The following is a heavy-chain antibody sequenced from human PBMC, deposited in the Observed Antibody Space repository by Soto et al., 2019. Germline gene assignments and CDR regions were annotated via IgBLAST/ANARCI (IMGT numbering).Heavy chain of an antibody. CDR3: AKDVTRSRTDYGDYVGGAGY. CDR1: GFTFDDYT. J-gene: IGHJ4*02. Sequence: GGSLRLSCAASGFTFDDYTMHWVRQAPGKGLEWVSLISWDGGSTYYADSVKGRFTISRDNSKNSLYLQMNSLRTEDTALYYCAKDVTRSRTDYGDYVGGAGYWGQGTLVTVSS. D-gene: IGHD4-17*01. V-gene: IGHV3-43*01. CDR2: ISWDGGST.